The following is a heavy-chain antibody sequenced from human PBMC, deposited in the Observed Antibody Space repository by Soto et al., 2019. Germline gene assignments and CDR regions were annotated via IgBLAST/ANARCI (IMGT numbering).Heavy chain of an antibody. D-gene: IGHD3-3*01. CDR2: ISGNGGST. Sequence: GGSLRLSCAASGFTFSSYAMSWVRQAPGRGLEWVSIISGNGGSTYYAASVKGRFTISRDNTKNTLYLQMDSLTAEDTAVYYCAKALSQFFPFDYWGQGTLVTVSS. V-gene: IGHV3-23*01. CDR3: AKALSQFFPFDY. CDR1: GFTFSSYA. J-gene: IGHJ4*02.